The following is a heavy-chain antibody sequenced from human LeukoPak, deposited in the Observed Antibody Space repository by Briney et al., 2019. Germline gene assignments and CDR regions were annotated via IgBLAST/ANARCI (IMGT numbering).Heavy chain of an antibody. V-gene: IGHV1-24*01. D-gene: IGHD2-2*01. CDR2: FDPEDGET. Sequence: GASVNVSCKFSGYTLTELSMHWVRQAPGKGLAGMGGFDPEDGETIYAQKVQGRVTMTEDTSTDTAYMELSSLRSEDTAVYYCATDPIGYCSSTSCLRKHYYYGMDVWGQGTTVTVSS. J-gene: IGHJ6*02. CDR3: ATDPIGYCSSTSCLRKHYYYGMDV. CDR1: GYTLTELS.